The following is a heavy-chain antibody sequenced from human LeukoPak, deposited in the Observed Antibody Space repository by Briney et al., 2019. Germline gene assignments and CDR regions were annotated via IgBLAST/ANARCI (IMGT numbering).Heavy chain of an antibody. CDR1: GFTFSTYA. D-gene: IGHD6-13*01. Sequence: PGGSLRLSCAASGFTFSTYAMSWVRQAPGKGLEWVSGISGTGGSTYYTDSVKGRFTISRDNSKNTLYLQMNSLRAEDTAVYYCAKDGASSSWYVSDYWGQGTPVTVSS. CDR2: ISGTGGST. CDR3: AKDGASSSWYVSDY. V-gene: IGHV3-23*01. J-gene: IGHJ4*02.